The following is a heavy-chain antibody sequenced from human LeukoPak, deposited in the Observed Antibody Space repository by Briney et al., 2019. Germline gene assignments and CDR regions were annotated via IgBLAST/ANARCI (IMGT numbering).Heavy chain of an antibody. V-gene: IGHV3-53*01. CDR1: GFTVSSNY. J-gene: IGHJ4*02. Sequence: GGSLRLSCAASGFTVSSNYMSWVRQAPGKGLEWVSVIYSGGSTYYSDSVKGRFTISRDNSKNTLYLQMNSLRAEDTAVYYCVRGDYGDYTLFDYWGQGTLVTVSS. D-gene: IGHD4-17*01. CDR3: VRGDYGDYTLFDY. CDR2: IYSGGST.